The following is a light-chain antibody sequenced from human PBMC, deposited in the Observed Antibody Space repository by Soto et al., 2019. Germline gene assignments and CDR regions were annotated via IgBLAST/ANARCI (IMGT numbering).Light chain of an antibody. Sequence: QSALTQPASVSGSPGQSITIYCTGTSSDVGSYNLVSWYQQHPGKAPKFMIYEGTKRPSGVSNRVSGSKSGNTASLTISGLQAEDEADYYCCSYAGSRHYVFGTGTKLTVL. CDR3: CSYAGSRHYV. CDR2: EGT. CDR1: SSDVGSYNL. J-gene: IGLJ1*01. V-gene: IGLV2-23*01.